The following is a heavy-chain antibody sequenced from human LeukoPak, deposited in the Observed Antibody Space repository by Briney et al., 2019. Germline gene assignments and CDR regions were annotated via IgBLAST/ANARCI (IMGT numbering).Heavy chain of an antibody. CDR1: GYSISSGYY. J-gene: IGHJ4*02. Sequence: PSETLSLTCAVSGYSISSGYYWGWIRQPPGKGLEWIGSIYHSGSTYYNPSLKSRVTISVDTSKSQFSLKLSSVTAADTAVYYCARHRITMVRGVMPYFDYWGQGTLVTVSS. V-gene: IGHV4-38-2*01. D-gene: IGHD3-10*01. CDR3: ARHRITMVRGVMPYFDY. CDR2: IYHSGST.